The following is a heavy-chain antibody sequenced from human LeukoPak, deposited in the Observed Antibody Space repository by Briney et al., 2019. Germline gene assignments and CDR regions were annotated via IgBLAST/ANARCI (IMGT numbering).Heavy chain of an antibody. D-gene: IGHD3-22*01. Sequence: SQTLSLTCTVSGGSISSGGYYWSWIRQHPGKGLGWIGYIYYSGSTYYNPSLKSRVTISVDTSKNQFSLKLSSVTAADTAVYYCARGGSFYDSSGSRGAFDIWGQGTMVTVSS. CDR3: ARGGSFYDSSGSRGAFDI. CDR2: IYYSGST. CDR1: GGSISSGGYY. J-gene: IGHJ3*02. V-gene: IGHV4-31*03.